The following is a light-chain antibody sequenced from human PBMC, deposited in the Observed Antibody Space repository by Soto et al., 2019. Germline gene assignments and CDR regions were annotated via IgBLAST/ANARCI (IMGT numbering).Light chain of an antibody. Sequence: DIVLTQSPATLSLSPGERATLSCRASQSVSSYLAWYQQKPGQAPRLLIYDASNRATGIPARFSGSGSVTDFTLTISSLEPEDCAVYYCQQRSNWSTFGQGTRLEIK. CDR1: QSVSSY. V-gene: IGKV3-11*01. J-gene: IGKJ5*01. CDR3: QQRSNWST. CDR2: DAS.